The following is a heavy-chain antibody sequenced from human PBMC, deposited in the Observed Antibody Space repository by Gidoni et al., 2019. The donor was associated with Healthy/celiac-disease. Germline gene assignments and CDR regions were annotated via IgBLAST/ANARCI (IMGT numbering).Heavy chain of an antibody. D-gene: IGHD3-10*01. Sequence: QVQLVQSGAEVRKPGSSVKVSCKASGGPFSSYAISWVRQAPGQGLEWMGGIIPIFGTANYAQKFQGRVTITADESTSTAYMELSSLRSEDTAVYYCAPYPYYGSGTGYWGQGTLVTVSS. CDR3: APYPYYGSGTGY. V-gene: IGHV1-69*12. CDR1: GGPFSSYA. CDR2: IIPIFGTA. J-gene: IGHJ4*02.